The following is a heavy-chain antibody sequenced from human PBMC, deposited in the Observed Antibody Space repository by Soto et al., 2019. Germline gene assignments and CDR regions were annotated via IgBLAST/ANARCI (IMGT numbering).Heavy chain of an antibody. J-gene: IGHJ4*02. D-gene: IGHD3-3*01. CDR3: ARDLGNATIFGVAYYFDY. V-gene: IGHV1-69*04. CDR2: IIPILGIA. CDR1: GGTYSSYT. Sequence: ASVTVSCQASGGTYSSYTISWVRQAPGQGLEWMGRIIPILGIANYAQKFQGRVTITADKSTSTAYMELNSLRSEDTAVYYCARDLGNATIFGVAYYFDYWGQGTLVTVSS.